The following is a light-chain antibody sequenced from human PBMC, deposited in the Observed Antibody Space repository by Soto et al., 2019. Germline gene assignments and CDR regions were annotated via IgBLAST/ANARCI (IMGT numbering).Light chain of an antibody. CDR1: INDVGGYNY. Sequence: QSVLTQPASVSGSPGQSITISCTGTINDVGGYNYVSWYQQHPGKAPKLVIYEVSNRPSGVSNRFSGSKSANTASLTISGLQAEDEADYYCSSFTISRNTVIFGGGTKLTVL. CDR2: EVS. V-gene: IGLV2-14*01. J-gene: IGLJ2*01. CDR3: SSFTISRNTVI.